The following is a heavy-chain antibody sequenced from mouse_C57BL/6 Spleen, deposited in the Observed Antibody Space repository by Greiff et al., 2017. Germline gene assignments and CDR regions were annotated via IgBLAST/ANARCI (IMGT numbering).Heavy chain of an antibody. CDR1: GYTFTDYN. Sequence: EVQLQQSGPELVKPGASVKMSCKASGYTFTDYNMHWVKQSHGKSLEWIGYINPNNGGTSYNQKFKGKATLTVNKSSSTAYMELRSLTSEDSAVYYGAERLDIYYDHGFAYWGQGTLVTVSA. CDR2: INPNNGGT. D-gene: IGHD2-4*01. J-gene: IGHJ3*01. V-gene: IGHV1-22*01. CDR3: AERLDIYYDHGFAY.